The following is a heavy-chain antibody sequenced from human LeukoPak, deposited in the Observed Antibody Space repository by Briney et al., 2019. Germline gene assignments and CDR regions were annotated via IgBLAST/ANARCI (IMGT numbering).Heavy chain of an antibody. CDR2: ISPSGITT. V-gene: IGHV3-11*04. CDR1: GFTFSDYY. D-gene: IGHD1-26*01. Sequence: GGSLRLSCAASGFTFSDYYMTWIRQAPGKGLEWVSYISPSGITTYYTDSVKGRFTISRDNAKNSLSLQINSLGVEDTAVYYCARAYTGSFSGTLEYWGRGTLVTVSS. CDR3: ARAYTGSFSGTLEY. J-gene: IGHJ4*02.